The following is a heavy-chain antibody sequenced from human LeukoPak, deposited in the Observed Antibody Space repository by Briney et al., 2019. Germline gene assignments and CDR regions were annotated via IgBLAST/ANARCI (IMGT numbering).Heavy chain of an antibody. Sequence: GGSLRLSCVASGFTFSAYSMNWVRQAPGQGPEWVSSISGSAWTIYDTASVKGRFTTSRDNAKNSLYLQMNSLRAEDTAIYYCARGPQFSGPGWFDPWGQGTLVTVSS. CDR1: GFTFSAYS. D-gene: IGHD3-10*01. CDR2: ISGSAWTI. V-gene: IGHV3-21*01. CDR3: ARGPQFSGPGWFDP. J-gene: IGHJ5*02.